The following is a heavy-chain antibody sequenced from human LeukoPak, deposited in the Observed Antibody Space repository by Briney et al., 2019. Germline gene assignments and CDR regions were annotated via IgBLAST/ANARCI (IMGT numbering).Heavy chain of an antibody. CDR3: AREKQYYDILTGYYIGPARYGMDV. Sequence: SETLSLTCTVSGGSIRSYYWSWIRQPPGKGLEWIGYIYYSGSTNYNPSLKSRVTISVDTSKNQFSLKLSSVTAADTAVYYCAREKQYYDILTGYYIGPARYGMDVWGQGTTVTVSS. J-gene: IGHJ6*02. CDR2: IYYSGST. V-gene: IGHV4-59*01. D-gene: IGHD3-9*01. CDR1: GGSIRSYY.